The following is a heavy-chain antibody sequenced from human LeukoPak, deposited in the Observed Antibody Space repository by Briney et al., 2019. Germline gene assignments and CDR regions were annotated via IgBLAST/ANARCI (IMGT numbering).Heavy chain of an antibody. CDR2: IHTDQTIQ. CDR1: RFIFSSYA. D-gene: IGHD3-10*01. V-gene: IGHV3-30-3*01. J-gene: IGHJ5*01. Sequence: GGSLRLSCAASRFIFSSYAMHWVRQAPGKGLEWVAYIHTDQTIQYYADSVKGRFTISRDNSKNTLYLQMKTLRSEDTAVYYCGYYNSGSYSTPDSWGQGTQVTVSS. CDR3: GYYNSGSYSTPDS.